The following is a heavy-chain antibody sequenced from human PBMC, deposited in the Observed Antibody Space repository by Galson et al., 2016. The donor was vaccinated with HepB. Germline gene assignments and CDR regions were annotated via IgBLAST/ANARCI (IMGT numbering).Heavy chain of an antibody. CDR2: ISYNGSHK. J-gene: IGHJ6*02. CDR3: TKDGGVGSSSPSFYYGVDA. Sequence: SLRLSCAASGFTFSNYAMHWVRQAPGKGLEWVAIISYNGSHKNYSDSVKGRFTISRDNSRSTLDLQMDSLRDEDTAVYYCTKDGGVGSSSPSFYYGVDAWGQGTTVTVS. D-gene: IGHD6-6*01. CDR1: GFTFSNYA. V-gene: IGHV3-30*04.